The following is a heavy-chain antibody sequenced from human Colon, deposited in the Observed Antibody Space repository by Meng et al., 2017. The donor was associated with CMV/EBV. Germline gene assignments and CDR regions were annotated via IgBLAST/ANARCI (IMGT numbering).Heavy chain of an antibody. CDR3: AQPGGYGDYGMDV. Sequence: GESLKISCAASGFTFSSYWMSWVRQAPGKGLEWVANIKQDGSEKYYVDSVKGRFTISRDNAKNSLYLQMNSLRAEDTGIYYCAQPGGYGDYGMDVWGQGTTVTVSS. J-gene: IGHJ6*02. D-gene: IGHD4-17*01. V-gene: IGHV3-7*01. CDR2: IKQDGSEK. CDR1: GFTFSSYW.